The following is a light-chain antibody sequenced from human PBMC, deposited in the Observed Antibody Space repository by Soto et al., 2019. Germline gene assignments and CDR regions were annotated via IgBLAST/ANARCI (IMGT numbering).Light chain of an antibody. V-gene: IGKV1-39*01. J-gene: IGKJ4*01. CDR3: QQSYDLPLT. Sequence: DIQMTQSPSSLSASVGDRVTITCRASQSISRYLNWYQQIPGKAPKLLIYAASTLQSGVPSRFSGSGAGTDFTLTISSLPPEDFATYYCQQSYDLPLTFGEGPKVEIK. CDR1: QSISRY. CDR2: AAS.